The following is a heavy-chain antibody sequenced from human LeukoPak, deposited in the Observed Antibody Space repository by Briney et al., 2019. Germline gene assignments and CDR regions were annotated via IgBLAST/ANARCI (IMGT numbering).Heavy chain of an antibody. V-gene: IGHV4-4*07. CDR2: IYTSGST. Sequence: PSETLSLTCTVSGGSISSYYWSWIRQPAGKGLEWIGRIYTSGSTNYNPSLKSRVTMSVDTSKNQFSLKLSSVTAADTAVYYCAREWFGELSEYYFDYWGQGTLVTVSS. D-gene: IGHD3-10*01. J-gene: IGHJ4*02. CDR1: GGSISSYY. CDR3: AREWFGELSEYYFDY.